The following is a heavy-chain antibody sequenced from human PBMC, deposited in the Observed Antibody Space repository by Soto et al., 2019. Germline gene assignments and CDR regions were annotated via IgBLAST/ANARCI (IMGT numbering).Heavy chain of an antibody. CDR2: IKQDGSEK. J-gene: IGHJ5*02. CDR1: GFTFSSYW. D-gene: IGHD5-12*01. CDR3: ARVRWLRLGGRGITRWFDP. V-gene: IGHV3-7*01. Sequence: GGSLRLSCAASGFTFSSYWMSWVRQAPGKGLEWVANIKQDGSEKYYVDSVKGRFTISRDNAKNSLYLQMNSLRAEDTAVYYCARVRWLRLGGRGITRWFDPWGQGTLVTVSS.